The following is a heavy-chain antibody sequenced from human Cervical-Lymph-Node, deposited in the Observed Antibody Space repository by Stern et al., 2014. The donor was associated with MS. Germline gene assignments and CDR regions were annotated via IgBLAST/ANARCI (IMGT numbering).Heavy chain of an antibody. CDR2: MYSGGST. J-gene: IGHJ4*02. V-gene: IGHV3-53*01. CDR1: GFNVNTYY. Sequence: MQLVQSGGGLIQPGGSLRLSCAASGFNVNTYYMSWVRQAPGKGLEWVATMYSGGSTYAADSVKGRFTISRDTSRNTLSLQMNNLRAEDMAVYYCVRGHSQAYDYWGQGTLVTVSS. CDR3: VRGHSQAYDY. D-gene: IGHD4-11*01.